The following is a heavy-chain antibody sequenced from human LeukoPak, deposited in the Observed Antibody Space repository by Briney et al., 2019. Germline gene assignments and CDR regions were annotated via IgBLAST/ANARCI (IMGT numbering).Heavy chain of an antibody. CDR1: GGSLSSGGYS. CDR3: ARGAIGAPVDY. J-gene: IGHJ4*02. CDR2: IYHSGST. V-gene: IGHV4-30-2*01. D-gene: IGHD5-12*01. Sequence: SETLSLTCAVSGGSLSSGGYSWSWIRQPPGKGLEWIGYIYHSGSTYYNPSLKSRVTISVDRSKNQFSLKLSSVTAADTAVYYCARGAIGAPVDYWGQGTLVTVSS.